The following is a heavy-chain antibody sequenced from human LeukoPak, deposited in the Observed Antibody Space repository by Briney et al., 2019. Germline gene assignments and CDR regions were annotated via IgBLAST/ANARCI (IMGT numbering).Heavy chain of an antibody. D-gene: IGHD6-19*01. V-gene: IGHV1-2*02. CDR3: ASSLAGLSVAGSSCDY. Sequence: ASVKVSCKASGYTFTGYYMHWVRQAPGQGLEWMGWINPNSGSTNYAQKFQGRVTMTRDTSISTAYMELSRLRSDDTAVYYCASSLAGLSVAGSSCDYWGQGTLVTVSS. J-gene: IGHJ4*02. CDR1: GYTFTGYY. CDR2: INPNSGST.